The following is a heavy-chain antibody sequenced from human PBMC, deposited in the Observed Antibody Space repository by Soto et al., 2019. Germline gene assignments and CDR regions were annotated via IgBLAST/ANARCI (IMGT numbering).Heavy chain of an antibody. D-gene: IGHD5-12*01. CDR2: IKSKTDGGTT. CDR3: TTGTIREAFDI. Sequence: LSLTCAASGFTFSNAWMSWVRQAPGKGLEWVGRIKSKTDGGTTDYAAPVKGRFTISRDDSKNTLYLQMNSLKTEDTAVYYCTTGTIREAFDIWGQGTMVTVSS. V-gene: IGHV3-15*01. J-gene: IGHJ3*02. CDR1: GFTFSNAW.